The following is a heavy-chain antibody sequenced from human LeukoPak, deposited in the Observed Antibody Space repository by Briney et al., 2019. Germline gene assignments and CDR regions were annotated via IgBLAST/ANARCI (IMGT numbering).Heavy chain of an antibody. J-gene: IGHJ4*02. CDR3: ARLNFGSEDY. Sequence: VKVSCKTSGYTFTSCGISWVRQAPGQGVEWMGWISAYNGNTNYAQKSQGRVTVTTETSTSTAYMELRSLRFDDTAVYYCARLNFGSEDYWGQGTLVTVSS. D-gene: IGHD3-10*01. V-gene: IGHV1-18*01. CDR2: ISAYNGNT. CDR1: GYTFTSCG.